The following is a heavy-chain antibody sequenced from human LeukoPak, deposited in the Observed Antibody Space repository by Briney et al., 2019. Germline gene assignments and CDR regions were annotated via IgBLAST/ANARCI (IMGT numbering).Heavy chain of an antibody. J-gene: IGHJ4*02. Sequence: GGSLRLSCAASGLTFNSYAMSWVRQAPGKGLEWVSAISGSGASTHYAASVKGRFTISRDNSKSTLYLQMNSLRVEDTAVYYCAMGAGHPRSDIYLWTPSDYWGQGTLVTVSS. V-gene: IGHV3-23*01. CDR3: AMGAGHPRSDIYLWTPSDY. CDR1: GLTFNSYA. CDR2: ISGSGAST. D-gene: IGHD2/OR15-2a*01.